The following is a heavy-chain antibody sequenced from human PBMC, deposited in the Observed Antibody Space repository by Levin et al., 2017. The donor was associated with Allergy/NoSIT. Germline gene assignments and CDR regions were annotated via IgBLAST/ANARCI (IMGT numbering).Heavy chain of an antibody. D-gene: IGHD3-3*01. J-gene: IGHJ1*01. CDR2: IIPNLGIR. V-gene: IGHV1-69*02. CDR3: VRAGTYDSDFF. Sequence: MSGGSLRLSCKASGGSFVSYTISWVRQAPGQGLEWMGRIIPNLGIRNVAEKFQDRVTITADKSTNTAYMELSSLRSEDSAVYYCVRAGTYDSDFFWGQGTLVTVSS. CDR1: GGSFVSYT.